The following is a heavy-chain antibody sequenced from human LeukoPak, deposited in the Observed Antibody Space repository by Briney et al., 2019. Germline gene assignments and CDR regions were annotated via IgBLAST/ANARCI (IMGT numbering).Heavy chain of an antibody. V-gene: IGHV1-46*01. CDR1: GYTFTSYY. Sequence: ASVKVSCKASGYTFTSYYMHWVRQAPGQGLEWMGIINPSGGSTSYAQKFQGRVTMTRDTSTSTVYMELSSLRSEDTAAYYCARDWNKYYDILTGYSKIDAFDIWGQGTMVTVSS. CDR2: INPSGGST. J-gene: IGHJ3*02. D-gene: IGHD3-9*01. CDR3: ARDWNKYYDILTGYSKIDAFDI.